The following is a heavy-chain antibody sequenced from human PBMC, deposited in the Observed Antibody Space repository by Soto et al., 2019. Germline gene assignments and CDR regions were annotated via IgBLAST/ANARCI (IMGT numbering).Heavy chain of an antibody. V-gene: IGHV4-34*01. Sequence: SETLSLTCAVYGGSFSGYYWSWIRQPPGKGLEWIGEINHSGSTNYNPSLKSRVTISVDTSKNQFSLNLSSVAAADTAVYYCARHDYNLYCIDVWGKGTTVTVSS. J-gene: IGHJ6*03. CDR1: GGSFSGYY. CDR2: INHSGST. CDR3: ARHDYNLYCIDV.